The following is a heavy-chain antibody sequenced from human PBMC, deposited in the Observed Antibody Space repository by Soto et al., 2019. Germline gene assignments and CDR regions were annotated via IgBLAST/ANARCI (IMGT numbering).Heavy chain of an antibody. V-gene: IGHV4-34*01. Sequence: PSETLSLTCAVYGGSFSGYYWSWIRQPPGKGLEWIGEINHSGSTYYNPSLKSRVTISVDTSKNQFSLKLSSVTAADTAVYYCARRSEPTAVFDYXGQGTLVTVSS. CDR1: GGSFSGYY. D-gene: IGHD4-4*01. J-gene: IGHJ4*02. CDR3: ARRSEPTAVFDY. CDR2: INHSGST.